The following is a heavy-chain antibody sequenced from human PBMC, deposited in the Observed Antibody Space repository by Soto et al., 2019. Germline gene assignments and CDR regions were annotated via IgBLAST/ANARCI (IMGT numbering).Heavy chain of an antibody. J-gene: IGHJ4*02. D-gene: IGHD4-17*01. CDR1: GFSFRYYG. Sequence: QVQLVESGGGVVQPGRSLRLSCAASGFSFRYYGMHWVRQAPGKGLEWVALISYDGSDEYYADSVKGRFTISRDNSNNTLYLQMTSPKSEDTAVYYCAKDRRDYGGNIFDYWGQGTVATVSS. V-gene: IGHV3-30*18. CDR2: ISYDGSDE. CDR3: AKDRRDYGGNIFDY.